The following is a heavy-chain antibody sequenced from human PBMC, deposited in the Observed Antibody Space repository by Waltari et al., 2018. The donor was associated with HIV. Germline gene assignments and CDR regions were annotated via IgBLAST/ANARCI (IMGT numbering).Heavy chain of an antibody. CDR2: IFYSGST. J-gene: IGHJ4*02. D-gene: IGHD1-26*01. CDR1: GGSISSSY. V-gene: IGHV4-59*01. CDR3: ARGPTRYYFDY. Sequence: QVQLQESGPGLVKPAETLSLTCAVAGGSISSSYWHWIRQSPGKGLEWIGYIFYSGSTNYNPSLKSRVTISVDTSKNQFSLKLSSVTAADTAVYYCARGPTRYYFDYWGQGTLVTVSS.